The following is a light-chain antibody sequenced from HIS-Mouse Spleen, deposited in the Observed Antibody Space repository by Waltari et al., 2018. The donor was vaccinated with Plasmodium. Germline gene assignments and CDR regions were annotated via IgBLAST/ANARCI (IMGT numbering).Light chain of an antibody. V-gene: IGKV3-15*01. CDR2: SAS. Sequence: EIVMTQSSATLSVSPGERATLSCRASQSVRSNLAWYQQKPGQAPRLLIYSASTRATGIPARFSGSGSGTEFTLTISSLQSEDLAVYYCQQYNNGSVTFGPGTKVEIK. J-gene: IGKJ3*01. CDR3: QQYNNGSVT. CDR1: QSVRSN.